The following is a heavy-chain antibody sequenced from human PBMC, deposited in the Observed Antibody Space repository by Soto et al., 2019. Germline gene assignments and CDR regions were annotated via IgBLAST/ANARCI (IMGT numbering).Heavy chain of an antibody. CDR3: ARAAEYDSVWGSYRADWFDP. CDR1: GFTFSSYS. CDR2: ISGSGYI. V-gene: IGHV3-21*01. Sequence: EVQLVESGGGLVKPGGSLRLSCAASGFTFSSYSMNWVRQAPGKGLEWVSSISGSGYIYYADSVKGRFTISRDNAKNSLYLQMNGLRAEDTAVYYCARAAEYDSVWGSYRADWFDPWGQGTLVTVSS. J-gene: IGHJ5*02. D-gene: IGHD3-16*02.